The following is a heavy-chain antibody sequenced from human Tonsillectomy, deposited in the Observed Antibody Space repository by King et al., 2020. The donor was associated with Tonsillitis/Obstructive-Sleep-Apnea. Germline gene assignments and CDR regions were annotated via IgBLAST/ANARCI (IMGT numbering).Heavy chain of an antibody. J-gene: IGHJ4*02. D-gene: IGHD3-3*02. CDR1: GGSFSGYY. CDR3: ARGGAFPTSSFDS. CDR2: IDHSGST. V-gene: IGHV4-34*01. Sequence: VQLQQWGAGLLKPSETLSLTCAVYGGSFSGYYWNWIRQPPGKGLEWIGEIDHSGSTSFNSSLKSRVTISVDTSKNQFSLKMTSVTAVDTAVYFCARGGAFPTSSFDSWGQGALATVSS.